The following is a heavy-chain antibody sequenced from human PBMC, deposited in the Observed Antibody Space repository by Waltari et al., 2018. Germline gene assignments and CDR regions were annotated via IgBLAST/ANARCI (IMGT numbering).Heavy chain of an antibody. CDR3: ARGERVLEWLPALFDY. Sequence: LEWVSSISSSSSYIYYADSVKGRFTISRDNAKNSLYLQMNSLRAEDTAVYYCARGERVLEWLPALFDYWGQEPWSPSPQ. D-gene: IGHD3-3*01. V-gene: IGHV3-21*01. CDR2: ISSSSSYI. J-gene: IGHJ4*01.